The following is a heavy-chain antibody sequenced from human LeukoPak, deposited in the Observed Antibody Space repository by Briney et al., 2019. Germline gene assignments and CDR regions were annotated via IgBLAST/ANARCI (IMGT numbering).Heavy chain of an antibody. CDR2: IYYSGST. CDR3: ARAPEIGDAFDI. CDR1: GGSISSYY. Sequence: SETLSLTCTVSGGSISSYYWSWIRQPPGKGLEWIGYIYYSGSTNYNPSLKSRVTISVDTSKNQFSLKLSSVTAADTAVYYCARAPEIGDAFDIWGQGTMVTVSS. J-gene: IGHJ3*02. D-gene: IGHD2-21*01. V-gene: IGHV4-59*01.